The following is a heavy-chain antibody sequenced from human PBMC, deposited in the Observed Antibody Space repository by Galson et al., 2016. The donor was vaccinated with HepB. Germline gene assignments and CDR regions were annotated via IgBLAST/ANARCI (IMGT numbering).Heavy chain of an antibody. CDR1: GYAFAGYW. D-gene: IGHD3-10*01. V-gene: IGHV5-51*03. J-gene: IGHJ4*02. Sequence: QSGAEAQKPGESLTISGEGSGYAFAGYWVGWVRQMPGGGLEWMGIIYPAESGTRYIPSFLGQASFSVDKSISPAYLQWSSLKASDTAMYYCARLGDPNFNPQAATFATHFFDYWGQGTLVTVSS. CDR2: IYPAESGT. CDR3: ARLGDPNFNPQAATFATHFFDY.